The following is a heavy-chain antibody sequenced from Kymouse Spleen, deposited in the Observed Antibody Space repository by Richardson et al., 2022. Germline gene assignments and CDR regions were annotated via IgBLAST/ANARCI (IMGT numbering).Heavy chain of an antibody. Sequence: EVQLVESGGGLVQPGGSLRLSCAASGFTFSSYDMHWVRQATGKGLEWVSAIGTAGDTYYPGSVKGRFTISRENAKNSLYLQMNSLRAGDTAVYYCARALEYKGFDYWGQGTLVTVSS. V-gene: IGHV3-13*01. CDR1: GFTFSSYD. CDR3: ARALEYKGFDY. J-gene: IGHJ4*02. D-gene: IGHD6-6*01. CDR2: IGTAGDT.